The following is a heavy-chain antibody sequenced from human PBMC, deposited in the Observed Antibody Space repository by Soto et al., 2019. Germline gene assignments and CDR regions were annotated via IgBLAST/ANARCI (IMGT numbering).Heavy chain of an antibody. Sequence: ASVKVSCKASGGTFSSYTISWVRQAPGQGLEWMGRIIPILGIANYAQKFQGRVTITADKSTSTAYMELSSLRSEDTAVYYCARSVFRTVSPYVLDYWGQGTLVTVSS. CDR3: ARSVFRTVSPYVLDY. CDR1: GGTFSSYT. J-gene: IGHJ4*02. V-gene: IGHV1-69*02. CDR2: IIPILGIA. D-gene: IGHD3-10*02.